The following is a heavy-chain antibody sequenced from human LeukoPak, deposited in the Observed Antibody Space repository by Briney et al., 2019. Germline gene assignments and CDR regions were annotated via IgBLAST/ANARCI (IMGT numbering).Heavy chain of an antibody. D-gene: IGHD1-14*01. CDR3: ARGGVNPVDH. J-gene: IGHJ4*02. V-gene: IGHV3-74*01. CDR2: MNEYSTTI. Sequence: GSLRLSCAASGFPFNSFWMHWVRQAPGKGLVWVSDMNEYSTTIRYADSVKGRLTISRDNAKSILYLQMNNLRAEDTAMYFCARGGVNPVDHWGQGTLVTVSS. CDR1: GFPFNSFW.